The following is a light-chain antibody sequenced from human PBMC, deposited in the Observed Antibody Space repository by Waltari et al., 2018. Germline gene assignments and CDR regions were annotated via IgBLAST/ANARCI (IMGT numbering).Light chain of an antibody. CDR2: AAS. V-gene: IGKV1-12*01. J-gene: IGKJ3*01. CDR3: QQADSFPRA. CDR1: QGLGSF. Sequence: DIQITQSPSSVSASLGDRVTLSCWASQGLGSFLAWYQQKPGQAPRLLIFAASSLNTGVPSRCSATWDGTHVSLTISNIQPEDFATYYWQQADSFPRAFGPGTKVEMK.